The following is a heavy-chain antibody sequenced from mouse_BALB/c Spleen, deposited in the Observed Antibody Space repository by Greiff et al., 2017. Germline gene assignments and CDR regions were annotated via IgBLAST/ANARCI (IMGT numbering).Heavy chain of an antibody. CDR3: ARQWDDRYAMDY. V-gene: IGHV5-6*01. J-gene: IGHJ4*01. CDR2: ISSGGSYT. Sequence: EVQLVESGGDLVKPGGSLKLSCAASGFTFSSYGMSWVRQTPDKRLEWVATISSGGSYTYYPDSVKGRFTISRDNAKNTLYLQMSSLKSEDTAMYYCARQWDDRYAMDYWGQGTSVTVSS. CDR1: GFTFSSYG. D-gene: IGHD4-1*01.